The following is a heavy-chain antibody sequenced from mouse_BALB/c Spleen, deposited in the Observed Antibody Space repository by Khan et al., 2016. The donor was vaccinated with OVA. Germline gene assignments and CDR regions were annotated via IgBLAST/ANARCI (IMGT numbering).Heavy chain of an antibody. CDR2: INPKNGGT. Sequence: VQLQQSGPELVKPGASVKISCKTSGYTFTEYTVHWVKQSLGKSLDWIGVINPKNGGTAYNEKFKGKATLTVDKSSSTAYMQFSSLTSEDSAVYCGARGAGRYWGQGTSVTVAS. V-gene: IGHV1-18*01. D-gene: IGHD3-3*01. CDR3: ARGAGRY. J-gene: IGHJ4*01. CDR1: GYTFTEYT.